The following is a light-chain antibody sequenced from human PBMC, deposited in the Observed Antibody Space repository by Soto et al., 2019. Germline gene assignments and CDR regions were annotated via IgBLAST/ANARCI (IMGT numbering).Light chain of an antibody. Sequence: VLTPSLSTLSLSPGNRVTLYFRDNDRISRSLAWYQQKPGQPPRILIYDASFRATGIPERFSGSGSGTDFTLSISSLEPEDFAVYYCQLSQQRSSWPPIAFGQGTRLENK. CDR1: DRISRS. CDR2: DAS. V-gene: IGKV3-11*01. CDR3: QLSQQRSSWPPIA. J-gene: IGKJ5*01.